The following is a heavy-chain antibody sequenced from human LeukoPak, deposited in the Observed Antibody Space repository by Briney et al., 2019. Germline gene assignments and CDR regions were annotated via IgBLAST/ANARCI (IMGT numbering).Heavy chain of an antibody. Sequence: SETLSLTCPVSGGSISRSSYYLGWIRQPPGKGLEWIGSIYYSGSTYYNPSLKSRVTISVDTSKNQFSLKLSSVTAADTAVYYCARQTFYDILTGDWGQGTLVTVSS. V-gene: IGHV4-39*01. CDR2: IYYSGST. CDR1: GGSISRSSYY. J-gene: IGHJ4*02. D-gene: IGHD3-9*01. CDR3: ARQTFYDILTGD.